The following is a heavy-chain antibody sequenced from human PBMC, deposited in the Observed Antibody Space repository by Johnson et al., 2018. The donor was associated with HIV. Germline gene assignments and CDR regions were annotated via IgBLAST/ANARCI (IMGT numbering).Heavy chain of an antibody. V-gene: IGHV3-23*04. CDR3: AKDLRITVFGAVTPDAFDV. J-gene: IGHJ3*01. CDR1: GFTFNNYP. D-gene: IGHD3-3*01. CDR2: ISGTGGNT. Sequence: VQLVESGGGVVQPGRSLRLSCAVSGFTFNNYPMHWVRQVPGKGLEWVSGISGTGGNTYYTESVKGRFTISRDNSKNTLYLQMNSLRAEDAAVYYCAKDLRITVFGAVTPDAFDVWGQGTMVTVSS.